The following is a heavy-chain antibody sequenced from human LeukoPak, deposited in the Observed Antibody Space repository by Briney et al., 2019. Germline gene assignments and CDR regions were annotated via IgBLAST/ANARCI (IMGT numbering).Heavy chain of an antibody. D-gene: IGHD1-14*01. CDR2: ISSSSSTI. CDR1: GFTFSNAW. CDR3: ARRSNPPGRIDH. J-gene: IGHJ4*02. V-gene: IGHV3-48*01. Sequence: GGSLRLSCAASGFTFSNAWMNWVRQAPGKGLEWVSYISSSSSTIYYADSMKGRFTISRDNSKNTMYLQMNSLKGEDTAVYYCARRSNPPGRIDHWGQGTLVTVSS.